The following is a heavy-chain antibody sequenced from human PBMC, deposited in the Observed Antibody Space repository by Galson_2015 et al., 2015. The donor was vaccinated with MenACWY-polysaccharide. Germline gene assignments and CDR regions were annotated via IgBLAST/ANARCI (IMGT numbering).Heavy chain of an antibody. Sequence: SETLSLTCTVSGGSISSSSYYWGWIRQPPGKGLEWIGSIYYSGSTYYNPPLKSRVTISVDTSKNQFSLKLSSVTAADTAVYYCARLGGDFWSGYYIYYYYYYMDVWGTGTPVTVSS. D-gene: IGHD3-3*01. CDR3: ARLGGDFWSGYYIYYYYYYMDV. CDR2: IYYSGST. J-gene: IGHJ6*03. V-gene: IGHV4-39*01. CDR1: GGSISSSSYY.